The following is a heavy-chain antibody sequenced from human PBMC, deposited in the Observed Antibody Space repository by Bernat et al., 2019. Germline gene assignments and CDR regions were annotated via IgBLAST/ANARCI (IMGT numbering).Heavy chain of an antibody. D-gene: IGHD3-3*01. V-gene: IGHV4-39*01. CDR1: GGSISSSSYY. CDR2: IYYSGST. CDR3: ARYGITIFGVVSPFDY. J-gene: IGHJ4*02. Sequence: QLQLQESGPGLVKPSETLSLTCTVSGGSISSSSYYWGWIRQPPGKWLEWIGSIYYSGSTYYNPSLKSRVTISVDTSKNQFSLKLSSVTAADTAVYYCARYGITIFGVVSPFDYWGQGTLVTVSS.